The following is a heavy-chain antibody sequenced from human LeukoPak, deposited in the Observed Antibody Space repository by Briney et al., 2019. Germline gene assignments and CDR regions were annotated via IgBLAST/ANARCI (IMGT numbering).Heavy chain of an antibody. CDR2: ISGSGGST. V-gene: IGHV3-23*01. CDR1: GFTFSSYA. D-gene: IGHD3-3*02. CDR3: AKALGFDP. Sequence: LTGGSLRLSCAASGFTFSSYAMTWVRQAPGKGLEWVSGISGSGGSTDYADSVKGRFTISRDNSKNTLYLQMNSLRAEDTAVYYCAKALGFDPWGQGTLVTVSS. J-gene: IGHJ5*02.